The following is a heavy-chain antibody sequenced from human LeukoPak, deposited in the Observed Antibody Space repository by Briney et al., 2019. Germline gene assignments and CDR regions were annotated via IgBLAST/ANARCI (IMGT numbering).Heavy chain of an antibody. CDR1: EFTFSSYS. J-gene: IGHJ3*01. CDR2: ISSGSSTI. Sequence: GGSLRLSCAASEFTFSSYSMNWVRQAPGKGLEWVSYISSGSSTIYYADSVKGRFTISRDNAKNSLYLQMNSLRDEDTAVYYCARDQTPHYYDSSGYYRNDAFDVWGQGTMVTVSS. D-gene: IGHD3-22*01. V-gene: IGHV3-48*02. CDR3: ARDQTPHYYDSSGYYRNDAFDV.